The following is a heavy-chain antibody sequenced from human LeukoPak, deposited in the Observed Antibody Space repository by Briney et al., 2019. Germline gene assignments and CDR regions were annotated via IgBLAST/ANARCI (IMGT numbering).Heavy chain of an antibody. D-gene: IGHD1-26*01. J-gene: IGHJ4*02. CDR2: IYYTGST. Sequence: PSETLSLTCTVSGASISSYYWSWIRQPPGKGLEWIGYIYYTGSTNCNPSLKSRVTISVDTSKNQFSLSLSSVTAADTAVYYCARDLWGDSGSYSSWGQGTLVTVSS. CDR3: ARDLWGDSGSYSS. V-gene: IGHV4-59*01. CDR1: GASISSYY.